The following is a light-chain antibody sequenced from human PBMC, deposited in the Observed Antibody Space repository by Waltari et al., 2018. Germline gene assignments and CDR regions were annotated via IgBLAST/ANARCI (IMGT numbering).Light chain of an antibody. J-gene: IGLJ2*01. CDR2: DVS. Sequence: QSALTQPRSVSGSPGQSVTLPCTGTSSDAGGYNYVSWYQQHPGKAPKLMIYDVSKRPSGVPDRFSGSKSGNTASLTISGLQAEDEADYYCCSYAGSYTLVFGGGTKLTVL. V-gene: IGLV2-11*01. CDR1: SSDAGGYNY. CDR3: CSYAGSYTLV.